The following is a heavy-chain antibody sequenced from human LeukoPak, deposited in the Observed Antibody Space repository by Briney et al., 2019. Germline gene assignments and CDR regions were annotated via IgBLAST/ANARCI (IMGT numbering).Heavy chain of an antibody. D-gene: IGHD3-22*01. CDR1: GFTFSSYA. CDR2: ISGSGGST. Sequence: PGGSLRLSCAASGFTFSSYATSWVRQAPGKGLEWVSAISGSGGSTYYADTVKGRFTISRDNSKNTLYLQMNSLRAEDTAVYYCAKDIFHEEVVVIFFYWGQGTLVTVSS. J-gene: IGHJ4*02. CDR3: AKDIFHEEVVVIFFY. V-gene: IGHV3-23*01.